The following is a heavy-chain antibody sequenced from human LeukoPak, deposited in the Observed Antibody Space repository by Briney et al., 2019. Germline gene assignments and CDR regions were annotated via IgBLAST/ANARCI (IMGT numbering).Heavy chain of an antibody. CDR3: ARHDRIIASPLV. CDR1: GVSISSSSHN. Sequence: SETLSLTCTVSGVSISSSSHNWGWIRQPPGKGLEWIGSIYYSGTTYYNPSLKSRLTISVDTSKNQFSLKLSSVTAVDTAVYYCARHDRIIASPLVWGQGILVTVSS. V-gene: IGHV4-39*01. J-gene: IGHJ4*02. CDR2: IYYSGTT. D-gene: IGHD6-13*01.